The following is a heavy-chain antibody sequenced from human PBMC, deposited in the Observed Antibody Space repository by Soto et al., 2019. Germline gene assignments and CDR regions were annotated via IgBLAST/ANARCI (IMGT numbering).Heavy chain of an antibody. D-gene: IGHD3-22*01. CDR2: VSTNNADT. Sequence: ASVKVSCKTSGYTFTAYGLAWLRQAPGQRPEWMGWVSTNNADTNYAQKFQGRVTMTTETSTRTTYMELRSLRSDDTAVYYCARELNKAPSAYYSFAYWGQGTLVTVYS. CDR3: ARELNKAPSAYYSFAY. CDR1: GYTFTAYG. J-gene: IGHJ4*02. V-gene: IGHV1-18*01.